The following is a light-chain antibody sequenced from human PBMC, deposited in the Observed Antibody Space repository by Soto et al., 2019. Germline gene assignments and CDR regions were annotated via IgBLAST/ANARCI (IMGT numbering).Light chain of an antibody. Sequence: EIVLTQSPATMSLSPGERATLSCRASQSVSSYLAWYQQKPGQAPRLLIYDASNRATGIPPRFSGSGSGPDFTLTISSLAPEDFAVYYCQQRSNWPPKYTFGQGTKLEIK. CDR1: QSVSSY. CDR3: QQRSNWPPKYT. CDR2: DAS. V-gene: IGKV3-11*01. J-gene: IGKJ2*01.